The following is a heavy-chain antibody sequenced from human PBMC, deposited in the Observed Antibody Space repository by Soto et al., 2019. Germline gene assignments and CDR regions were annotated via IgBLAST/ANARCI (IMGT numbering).Heavy chain of an antibody. V-gene: IGHV4-59*01. D-gene: IGHD3-22*01. CDR2: IYYSGST. CDR3: AREPSYYDSSGSPFDY. J-gene: IGHJ4*02. Sequence: SETLSLTCTVSGGSISSYYWSWIRQPPGKGLEWIGYIYYSGSTNYNPSLKSRVTISVDQSKNQFSLKLSSVTAADTAVYYCAREPSYYDSSGSPFDYWGQGTLVTVS. CDR1: GGSISSYY.